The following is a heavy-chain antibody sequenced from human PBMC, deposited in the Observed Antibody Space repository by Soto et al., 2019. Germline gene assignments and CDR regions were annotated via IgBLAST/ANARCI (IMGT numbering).Heavy chain of an antibody. V-gene: IGHV1-69*13. CDR1: GGTFSSYA. CDR2: IIPIFGTA. CDR3: ARAIVATRGDYYYGMDV. J-gene: IGHJ6*02. Sequence: SVKVSCKASGGTFSSYAISWVRQAPGQGLEWMGGIIPIFGTANYAQKFQGRVTITADESTSTAYMELSSLRSEDTAVYYCARAIVATRGDYYYGMDVWGQGTTVTVSS. D-gene: IGHD5-12*01.